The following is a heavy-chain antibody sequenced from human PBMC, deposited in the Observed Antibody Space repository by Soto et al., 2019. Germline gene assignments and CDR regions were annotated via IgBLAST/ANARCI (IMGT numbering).Heavy chain of an antibody. D-gene: IGHD3-22*01. CDR2: IYYSGST. CDR1: VGSSSSGDYY. V-gene: IGHV4-30-4*01. J-gene: IGHJ4*02. Sequence: PSESLSLTCTVSVGSSSSGDYYWSWFLQPPGKGLEWIGYIYYSGSTYYNPSLKSRVTISVDTSKNQFSLKLSSVTAADTAVYYCARRPAYSYYYDSSGYLDYWGQGTLVTVSS. CDR3: ARRPAYSYYYDSSGYLDY.